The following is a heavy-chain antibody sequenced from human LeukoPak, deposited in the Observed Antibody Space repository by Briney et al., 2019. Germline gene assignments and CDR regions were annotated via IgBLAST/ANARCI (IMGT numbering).Heavy chain of an antibody. D-gene: IGHD6-13*01. Sequence: PGGSLRLSCAASGFTFTTSALSWVRQAPGKGLEWVSGISGSGGLRYYADSVKGRFTISRDNSQNTLYLQLNSLRAEDTAVYYCATGVSPGITAVVIMDSWGQGTLVTVSS. CDR3: ATGVSPGITAVVIMDS. CDR1: GFTFTTSA. J-gene: IGHJ4*02. V-gene: IGHV3-23*01. CDR2: ISGSGGLR.